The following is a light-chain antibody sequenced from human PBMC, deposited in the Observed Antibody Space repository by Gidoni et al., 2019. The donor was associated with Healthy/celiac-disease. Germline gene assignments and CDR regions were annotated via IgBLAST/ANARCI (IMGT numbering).Light chain of an antibody. CDR2: GAS. V-gene: IGKV3-20*01. J-gene: IGKJ3*01. CDR3: QQYGSSPPFT. Sequence: EIVLTQSPGTLSLSPEERDTLSCSASQTVSSSYLAWDQQQPGQAPRLLIYGASSRATGIPDRFSGSGSGTDFTLTISRLEPEDFAVYYCQQYGSSPPFTFGPGTKVDIK. CDR1: QTVSSSY.